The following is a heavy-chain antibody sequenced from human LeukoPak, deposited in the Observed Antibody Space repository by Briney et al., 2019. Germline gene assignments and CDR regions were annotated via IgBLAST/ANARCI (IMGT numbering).Heavy chain of an antibody. CDR2: IYDSGST. CDR1: GGSIRSSYYY. J-gene: IGHJ5*02. D-gene: IGHD6-19*01. CDR3: ARPAIAVVGRSPGFDP. V-gene: IGHV4-39*01. Sequence: SETLSLTCTVSGGSIRSSYYYWGWIRQPPGKGLEWIGSIYDSGSTYYNPSLKSRVTISVDTSKNQFSLKLNSVTAAGTAVYYCARPAIAVVGRSPGFDPWGQGTLVTVSS.